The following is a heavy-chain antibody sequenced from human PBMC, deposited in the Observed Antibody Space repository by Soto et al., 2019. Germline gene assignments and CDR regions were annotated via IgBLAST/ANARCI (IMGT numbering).Heavy chain of an antibody. CDR2: INPSGGST. CDR3: ARDPRYCGGGSCPWGGILWYNWFDP. V-gene: IGHV1-46*01. J-gene: IGHJ5*02. D-gene: IGHD2-15*01. Sequence: QVQLVQSGAEVKKPGASVKVSCKASGYAFIGYYMHWVRQAPGQGLEWMGIINPSGGSTTYPQKFQGRGTMTSDSSTSTVYMELSSLRSEYTAVYYCARDPRYCGGGSCPWGGILWYNWFDPWGQGTLVTVSS. CDR1: GYAFIGYY.